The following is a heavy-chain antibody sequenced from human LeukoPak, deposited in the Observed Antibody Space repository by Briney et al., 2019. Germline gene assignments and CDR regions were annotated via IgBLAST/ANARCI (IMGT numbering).Heavy chain of an antibody. J-gene: IGHJ5*02. D-gene: IGHD3-10*01. CDR2: INHSGST. CDR3: AKDRSGTFDP. CDR1: GGSFSGYY. V-gene: IGHV4-34*01. Sequence: SETLSLTCAVYGGSFSGYYWSWIRQPPGKGLEWIGEINHSGSTNYNPSLKSRVTISVDTSKNQFSLKLSSVTAADTAVYYCAKDRSGTFDPWGQGTLVTVSS.